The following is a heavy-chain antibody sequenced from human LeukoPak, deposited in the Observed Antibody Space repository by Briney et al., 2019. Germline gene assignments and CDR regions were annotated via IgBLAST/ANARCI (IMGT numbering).Heavy chain of an antibody. CDR3: ARHVPYYDFWSGYPISPFDY. J-gene: IGHJ4*02. CDR1: GGSISSSSYY. V-gene: IGHV4-39*01. Sequence: SETLSLTXTVSGGSISSSSYYWGWIRQPPGKGLEWIGSIYYSGSTYYNPSLKSRVTISVDTSKNQFSLKLSSVTAADTAVYYCARHVPYYDFWSGYPISPFDYWGQGTLVTVSS. D-gene: IGHD3-3*01. CDR2: IYYSGST.